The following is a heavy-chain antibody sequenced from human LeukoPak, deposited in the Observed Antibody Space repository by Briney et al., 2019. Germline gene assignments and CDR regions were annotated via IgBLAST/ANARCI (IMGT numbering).Heavy chain of an antibody. CDR3: ATLSIAAAFGLGY. Sequence: APVKVSCKASGYTFTSYDINWVRQATGQGLEWMGWMNPNSGNTGYAQKFQGRVTMTRNTSISTAYMELSSLRSEDTAVYYCATLSIAAAFGLGYWGQGTLVTVSS. D-gene: IGHD6-13*01. CDR1: GYTFTSYD. V-gene: IGHV1-8*01. J-gene: IGHJ4*02. CDR2: MNPNSGNT.